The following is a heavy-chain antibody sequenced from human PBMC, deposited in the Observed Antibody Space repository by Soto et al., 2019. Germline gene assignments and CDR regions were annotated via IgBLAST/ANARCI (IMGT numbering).Heavy chain of an antibody. D-gene: IGHD6-19*01. V-gene: IGHV1-69*04. CDR3: ARDGRTVIAVAGTYYYYYGMDV. CDR1: GGTFSSYT. Sequence: SVKVSCKASGGTFSSYTISWVRQAPGQGLEWMGRIIPILGIANYAQKFQGRVTITADKSTSTAYMELSSLRSEDTAVYYCARDGRTVIAVAGTYYYYYGMDVWGQGTTVTVAS. J-gene: IGHJ6*02. CDR2: IIPILGIA.